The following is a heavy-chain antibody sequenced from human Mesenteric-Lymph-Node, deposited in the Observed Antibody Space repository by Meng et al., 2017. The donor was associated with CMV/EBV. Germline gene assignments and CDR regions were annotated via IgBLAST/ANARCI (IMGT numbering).Heavy chain of an antibody. Sequence: GESLKISCAASGFTFSSHWMSWVRQAPGKGLEWVANMKEDGSEKNYVDSVKSRFTISRDNAKNSLYLQMSSLRAEDTAIYYCARDPAFGAVDIWGQGTLVTVSS. D-gene: IGHD2-2*01. CDR3: ARDPAFGAVDI. CDR1: GFTFSSHW. V-gene: IGHV3-7*01. CDR2: MKEDGSEK. J-gene: IGHJ3*02.